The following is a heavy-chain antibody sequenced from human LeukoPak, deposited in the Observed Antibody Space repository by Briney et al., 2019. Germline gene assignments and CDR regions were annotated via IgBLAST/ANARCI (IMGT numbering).Heavy chain of an antibody. CDR2: IHYSGST. D-gene: IGHD3-22*01. V-gene: IGHV4-31*03. Sequence: PSETLSLTCTVSGGSISSGDYYWSWIRQHPGKGLEWIGYIHYSGSTYYNPSLKSRVSISVDTSKNQFSLKLSSVTAADTAVYYCASMGLYYFDYWGQGTLVTVSS. CDR1: GGSISSGDYY. CDR3: ASMGLYYFDY. J-gene: IGHJ4*02.